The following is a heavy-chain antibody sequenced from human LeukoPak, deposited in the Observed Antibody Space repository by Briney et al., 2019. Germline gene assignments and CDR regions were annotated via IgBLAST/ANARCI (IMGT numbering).Heavy chain of an antibody. V-gene: IGHV3-48*02. CDR1: GFTFSSYS. D-gene: IGHD6-13*01. CDR2: ISSSSSTI. J-gene: IGHJ6*02. CDR3: ARDRWQQLVHGVYYYYYGMDV. Sequence: GGSLRLSCAASGFTFSSYSMNWVRQAPGKGLEWVSYISSSSSTIYYADSVKGRFTISRDNAKNSLYLQMNSLRDEDTAVYYCARDRWQQLVHGVYYYYYGMDVWGQGTTVTVSS.